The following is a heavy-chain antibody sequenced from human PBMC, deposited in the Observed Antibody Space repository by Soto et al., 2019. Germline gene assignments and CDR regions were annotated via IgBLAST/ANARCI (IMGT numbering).Heavy chain of an antibody. V-gene: IGHV4-39*01. Sequence: SETLSLTCTVSGGSISSSSYYWGWIRQPPGKGLEWIGSIYYSGSTYYNPSLKTRVTISVDTSKNQFSLKLSSVTAADTAVYYCARRTRRITIFGVVRTRPYDSCDLWGKGTMVTVSS. CDR1: GGSISSSSYY. CDR2: IYYSGST. J-gene: IGHJ3*01. D-gene: IGHD3-3*01. CDR3: ARRTRRITIFGVVRTRPYDSCDL.